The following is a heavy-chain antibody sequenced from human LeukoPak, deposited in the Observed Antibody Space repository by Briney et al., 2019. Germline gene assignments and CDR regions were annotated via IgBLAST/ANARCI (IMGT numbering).Heavy chain of an antibody. CDR3: ARGSLGDSSGYWYYFDY. CDR1: GFTFSSYD. V-gene: IGHV3-13*01. CDR2: IGTAGDT. J-gene: IGHJ4*02. Sequence: QSRGSLRLSCAASGFTFSSYDMHWVRQATGKGLEWVSAIGTAGDTYYPGSVEGRFTISRENAKNSLYLQMNSLRAEDTAVYYCARGSLGDSSGYWYYFDYWGQGTLVTVSS. D-gene: IGHD3-22*01.